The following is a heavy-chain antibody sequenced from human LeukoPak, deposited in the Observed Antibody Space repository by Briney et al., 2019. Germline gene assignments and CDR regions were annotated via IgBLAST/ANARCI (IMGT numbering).Heavy chain of an antibody. CDR2: IYYSGST. V-gene: IGHV4-39*01. CDR1: GVSISSSSYD. CDR3: ARRYYYDSSGYYYHYDY. D-gene: IGHD3-22*01. Sequence: SETLSLTCTVSGVSISSSSYDWGWIRQPPGKGLEWIGSIYYSGSTYYNPSLKSRVTISVDTSKNQFSLKLSSVTAADTAVYYCARRYYYDSSGYYYHYDYWGQGTLVTVSS. J-gene: IGHJ4*02.